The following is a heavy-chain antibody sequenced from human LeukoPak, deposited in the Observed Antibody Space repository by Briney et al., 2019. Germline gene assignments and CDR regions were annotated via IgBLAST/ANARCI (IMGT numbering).Heavy chain of an antibody. J-gene: IGHJ4*02. Sequence: LTGGSLRLPCAASGFTFSDYWMHWVRQAPGKGLVWVSRINTDGTFIRHADSVQGRFTISRDAAKNTLFLQMNSLRAEDTAVYYCAREARVGGALQYWGQGVLVTVSA. V-gene: IGHV3-74*01. CDR3: AREARVGGALQY. CDR2: INTDGTFI. CDR1: GFTFSDYW. D-gene: IGHD1-26*01.